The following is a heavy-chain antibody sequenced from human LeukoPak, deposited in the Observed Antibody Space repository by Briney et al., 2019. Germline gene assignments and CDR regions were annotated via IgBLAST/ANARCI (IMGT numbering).Heavy chain of an antibody. CDR2: MNPNSGNT. Sequence: ASMKVSCKASGYTFTSYDINWVRQATGQGLEWMGWMNPNSGNTGYAQKFQGRVTMTRNTSISTAYMELSSLRSEDTAVYYCARNGYCSGGSCYSGALYWGQGTLVTVSS. D-gene: IGHD2-15*01. CDR3: ARNGYCSGGSCYSGALY. V-gene: IGHV1-8*01. J-gene: IGHJ4*02. CDR1: GYTFTSYD.